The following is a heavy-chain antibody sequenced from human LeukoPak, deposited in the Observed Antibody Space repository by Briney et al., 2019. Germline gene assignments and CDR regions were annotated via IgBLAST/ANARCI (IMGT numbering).Heavy chain of an antibody. CDR2: IRSNGDST. D-gene: IGHD4-17*01. J-gene: IGHJ4*02. V-gene: IGHV3-64*01. Sequence: GGSLRLSCVASGFTFSRYTMHWVRQAPGKGLEYLSAIRSNGDSTYNANSVKGRFTISRDNSKNTLYLHMGSLGPEDTAVYYCAKADNYGPPSPSVGVDFWGEGTLVIVSS. CDR1: GFTFSRYT. CDR3: AKADNYGPPSPSVGVDF.